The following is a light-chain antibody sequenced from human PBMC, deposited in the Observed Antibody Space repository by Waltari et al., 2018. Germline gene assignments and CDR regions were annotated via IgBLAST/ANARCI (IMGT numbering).Light chain of an antibody. CDR2: GAS. Sequence: DIQMTQSPSSLSASVGDTVTVTCRESQNIRTYLNWYQQKTAKTPKLLKYGASTLQRGVPSRFRGSASGTEFTLTVTNLQPDDFATYFCQQSFSSPWTFGQGTTVNI. CDR1: QNIRTY. CDR3: QQSFSSPWT. V-gene: IGKV1-39*01. J-gene: IGKJ1*01.